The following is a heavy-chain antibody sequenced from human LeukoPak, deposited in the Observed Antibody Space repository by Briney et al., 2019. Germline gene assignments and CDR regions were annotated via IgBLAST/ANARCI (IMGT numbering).Heavy chain of an antibody. V-gene: IGHV3-64D*09. CDR3: VKGSVHSAYYMDV. CDR1: GFTFSSSA. Sequence: GGSLRLSCSASGFTFSSSAMHWVRQAPGRGLEFVSAISRNGGSTYYGDSVKGRFTISRDNSKNTLFLQMSSLRAQDTAVYYCVKGSVHSAYYMDVWGQGTTVTVSS. J-gene: IGHJ6*03. CDR2: ISRNGGST. D-gene: IGHD1-26*01.